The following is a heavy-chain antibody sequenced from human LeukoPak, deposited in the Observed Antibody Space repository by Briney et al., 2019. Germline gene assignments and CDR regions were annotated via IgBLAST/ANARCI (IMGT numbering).Heavy chain of an antibody. CDR2: ISSSSSYI. CDR3: ARDRDPVVPAAYDFDY. Sequence: GGSLRLSCAASGFTFSSFWMSWVRQAPGKGLEWVSSISSSSSYIYYADSVKGRFTISRDNAKNSLYLQMNSLRAEDTAVYYCARDRDPVVPAAYDFDYWGQGTLVTVSS. D-gene: IGHD2-2*01. CDR1: GFTFSSFW. V-gene: IGHV3-21*01. J-gene: IGHJ4*02.